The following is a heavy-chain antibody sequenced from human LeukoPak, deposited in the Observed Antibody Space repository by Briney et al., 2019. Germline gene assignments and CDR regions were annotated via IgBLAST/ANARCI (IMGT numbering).Heavy chain of an antibody. CDR2: IYHSGST. V-gene: IGHV4-30-2*01. Sequence: SETLSLTCTVSGGSISSGGYYWSWIRQPPGKGLEWIGYIYHSGSTYYNPSLKSRVTISVDRSKNQFSLKLSSVTAADTAVYYCARDLGIAAAGWGQGTLVTVSS. D-gene: IGHD6-13*01. CDR3: ARDLGIAAAG. J-gene: IGHJ4*02. CDR1: GGSISSGGYY.